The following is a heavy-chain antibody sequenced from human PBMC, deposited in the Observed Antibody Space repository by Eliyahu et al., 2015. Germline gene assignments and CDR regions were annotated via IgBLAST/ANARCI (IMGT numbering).Heavy chain of an antibody. CDR1: GGSISSSSYY. CDR2: IYYSGST. D-gene: IGHD6-19*01. V-gene: IGHV4-39*07. J-gene: IGHJ4*02. CDR3: VKRSSGHPFDY. Sequence: QLQLQESGPGLVKPSETLSLTCTVPGGSISSSSYYWGWIRQPPGKGLEWIGSIYYSGSTYYNPSLKSRVTISVDTSKNQFSLKLSSVTAADTAVYYCVKRSSGHPFDYWGQGTLVTVSS.